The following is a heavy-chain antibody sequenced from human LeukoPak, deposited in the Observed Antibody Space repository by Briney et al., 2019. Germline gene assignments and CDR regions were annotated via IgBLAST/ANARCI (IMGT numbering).Heavy chain of an antibody. V-gene: IGHV1-2*02. Sequence: GASVKVSCKASGYTFTGYYMHWVRQAPGQGLEWMGWINPNSGGTNYAQKFQGRVTMTRDTSISTAYMELSRLRSDDTAVYYRARLRSTSNRGWFDPWGQGTLLTVSS. CDR3: ARLRSTSNRGWFDP. J-gene: IGHJ5*02. CDR1: GYTFTGYY. D-gene: IGHD2-2*01. CDR2: INPNSGGT.